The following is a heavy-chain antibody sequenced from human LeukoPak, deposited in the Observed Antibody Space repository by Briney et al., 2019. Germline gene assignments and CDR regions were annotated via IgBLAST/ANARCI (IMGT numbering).Heavy chain of an antibody. D-gene: IGHD1-26*01. CDR2: IYTSGST. Sequence: PSETLSLTCTVSGGSISSYYWSWIRQPAGKGLEWIGRIYTSGSTNYSPSLKSRVTMSVDTSKNQFSLKLSSVTAADTAVYYCARDRVVGRTRGYFDYWGQGTLVTVSS. V-gene: IGHV4-4*07. J-gene: IGHJ4*02. CDR1: GGSISSYY. CDR3: ARDRVVGRTRGYFDY.